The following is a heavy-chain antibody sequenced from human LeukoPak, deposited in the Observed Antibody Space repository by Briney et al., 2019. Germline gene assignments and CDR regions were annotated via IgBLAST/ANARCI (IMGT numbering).Heavy chain of an antibody. CDR2: INHSGST. J-gene: IGHJ4*02. V-gene: IGHV4-34*01. CDR1: GESFSGFY. CDR3: ARGVLGRRGRDRLHNDY. Sequence: SETLSLPCAVYGESFSGFYWSWIRQPPGKGLEWIGEINHSGSTNYNPSLKSRVTISVDTSKNQFSLIRNSVTAADTAVYYCARGVLGRRGRDRLHNDYWGQGSLVTVSS. D-gene: IGHD2-8*01.